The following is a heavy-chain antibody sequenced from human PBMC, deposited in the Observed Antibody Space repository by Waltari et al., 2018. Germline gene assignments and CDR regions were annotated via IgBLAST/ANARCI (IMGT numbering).Heavy chain of an antibody. CDR3: ARRITMVRGRGGPFDY. D-gene: IGHD3-10*01. V-gene: IGHV5-51*03. J-gene: IGHJ4*02. CDR2: IYPGDSDT. CDR1: GYSFTIYW. Sequence: EVQLVQSGAEVKKPGESLKISCKGSGYSFTIYWIGWVRRAPGKGLEWMGIIYPGDSDTRYSPSFQGQVTISADKSISTAYLQWSSLKASDTAMYYCARRITMVRGRGGPFDYWGQGTLVTVSS.